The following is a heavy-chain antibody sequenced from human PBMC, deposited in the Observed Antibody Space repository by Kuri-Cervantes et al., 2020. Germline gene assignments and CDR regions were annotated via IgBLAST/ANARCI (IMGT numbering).Heavy chain of an antibody. V-gene: IGHV1-2*04. Sequence: ASVKVSCKASGYTFTGYYMHWVRQAPGQGLEWMGWINPNSGGTNYAQKFQGWVTTTRDTSISTAYMELRSLRSDDTAVYYCARTRDSGYDSPLFDYWGQGTLVTVSS. CDR1: GYTFTGYY. J-gene: IGHJ4*02. CDR2: INPNSGGT. D-gene: IGHD5-12*01. CDR3: ARTRDSGYDSPLFDY.